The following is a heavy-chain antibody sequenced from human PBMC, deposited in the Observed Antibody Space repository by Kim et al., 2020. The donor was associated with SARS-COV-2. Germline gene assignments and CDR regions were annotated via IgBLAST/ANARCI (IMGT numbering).Heavy chain of an antibody. Sequence: ADSVKGRFTISRDNSKNTLYLQMNSLRAEDTAVYYCASFSYYDFWSGYDYWGQGTLVTVSS. CDR3: ASFSYYDFWSGYDY. J-gene: IGHJ4*02. D-gene: IGHD3-3*01. V-gene: IGHV3-30*01.